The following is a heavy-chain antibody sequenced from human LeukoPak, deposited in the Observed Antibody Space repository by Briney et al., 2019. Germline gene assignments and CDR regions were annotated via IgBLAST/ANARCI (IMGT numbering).Heavy chain of an antibody. J-gene: IGHJ6*02. V-gene: IGHV3-33*01. Sequence: PGGSLRLSCAASGFTFSSYGMHWVRQAPGKGLEWEAVIWYDGSNKYYADSVKGRFTISRDNSKNTLYLQMNSLRAEDTAVYYCARDQNIVVVPAATHYYYYYGMDVWGQGTTVTVSS. CDR1: GFTFSSYG. CDR3: ARDQNIVVVPAATHYYYYYGMDV. D-gene: IGHD2-2*01. CDR2: IWYDGSNK.